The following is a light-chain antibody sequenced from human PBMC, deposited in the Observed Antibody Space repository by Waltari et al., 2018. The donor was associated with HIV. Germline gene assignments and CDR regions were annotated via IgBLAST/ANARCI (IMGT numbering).Light chain of an antibody. CDR1: PSVLNTSNKKKY. Sequence: DIVMTQSPDFLALSLGERDTSTCKSSPSVLNTSNKKKYLTGYQQKPGQPHKLLIYCASTRESGVPDRFSGSGSGTDFTLTISGLQAEDVAVYYCQQYYSTPRTFGQGTKVEIK. CDR3: QQYYSTPRT. CDR2: CAS. J-gene: IGKJ1*01. V-gene: IGKV4-1*01.